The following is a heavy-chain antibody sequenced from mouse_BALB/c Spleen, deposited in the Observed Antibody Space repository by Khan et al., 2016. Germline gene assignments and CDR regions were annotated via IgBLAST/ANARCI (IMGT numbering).Heavy chain of an antibody. V-gene: IGHV1-7*01. CDR1: DYTFTSYW. Sequence: QVQLQQSGAELAKPGASVKMSCKASDYTFTSYWMHWVKQRPGQGLEWIGYINPNTGYAAYNQKFQDKATLTADKSSNTAYMEMNSLTSEDSAVXYCAYGNYPYYYAMDYWGPGTSVTVSS. CDR2: INPNTGYA. J-gene: IGHJ4*01. D-gene: IGHD2-1*01. CDR3: AYGNYPYYYAMDY.